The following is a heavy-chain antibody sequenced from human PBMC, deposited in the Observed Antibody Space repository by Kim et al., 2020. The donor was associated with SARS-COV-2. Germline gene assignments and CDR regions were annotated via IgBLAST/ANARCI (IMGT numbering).Heavy chain of an antibody. CDR3: ARGRITMVRGVIISRWDFDY. D-gene: IGHD3-10*01. CDR2: IGTAGDT. Sequence: GGSLRLSCAASGFTFSSYDMHWVRQATGKGLEWVSAIGTAGDTYYPGSVKGRFTISRENAKNSLYLQMNSLRAGDTAVYYCARGRITMVRGVIISRWDFDYWGQGTLVTVSS. CDR1: GFTFSSYD. V-gene: IGHV3-13*01. J-gene: IGHJ4*02.